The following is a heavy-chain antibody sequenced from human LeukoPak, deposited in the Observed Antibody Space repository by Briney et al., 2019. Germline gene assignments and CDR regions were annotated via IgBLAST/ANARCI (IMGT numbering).Heavy chain of an antibody. CDR2: INSDGSST. CDR3: ARLDQVTYSSTWGFDC. CDR1: GFTLSNYW. D-gene: IGHD6-13*01. J-gene: IGHJ4*02. V-gene: IGHV3-74*01. Sequence: GGSLRLSCAASGFTLSNYWMYWVRQAPGKGLVWVSHINSDGSSTSYADSVKGRFTISRDNAKNTLYLQMNSLRAEDTAVYYCARLDQVTYSSTWGFDCWGQGTLATVSS.